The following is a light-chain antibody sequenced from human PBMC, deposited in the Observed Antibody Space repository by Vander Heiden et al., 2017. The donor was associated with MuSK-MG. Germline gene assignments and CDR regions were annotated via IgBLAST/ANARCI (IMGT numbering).Light chain of an antibody. Sequence: SVLTQPPSAPGARGQRVTTSCSGSSSNIGSNYVYWYQQLPGTAPKLLICRNNTRPSGVPDRFSGSKSGTSASLAISGLRSEDEADYYCAAWDDSLSGPVFGGGTKLTVL. J-gene: IGLJ2*01. CDR3: AAWDDSLSGPV. CDR1: SSNIGSNY. V-gene: IGLV1-47*01. CDR2: RNN.